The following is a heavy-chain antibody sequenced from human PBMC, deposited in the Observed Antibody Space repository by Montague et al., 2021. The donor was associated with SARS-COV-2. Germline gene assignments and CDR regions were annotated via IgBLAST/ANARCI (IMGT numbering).Heavy chain of an antibody. J-gene: IGHJ4*02. Sequence: SETLSLTCTVSGGSISTYYWNWIRQSPGKGLEWIGNVSDSGSTXXXPSVKRRIAISVATSKSQFSLKLTAVTAAGTAVYYCARGRGWLVFDYWGQGNLVTVSS. CDR3: ARGRGWLVFDY. V-gene: IGHV4-59*01. D-gene: IGHD6-19*01. CDR1: GGSISTYY. CDR2: VSDSGST.